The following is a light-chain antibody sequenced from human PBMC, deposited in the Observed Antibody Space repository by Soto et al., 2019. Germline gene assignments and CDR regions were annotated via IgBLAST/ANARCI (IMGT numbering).Light chain of an antibody. CDR1: QSVEND. CDR2: DAS. CDR3: QQYNHWPLT. Sequence: EIVMTQSPATLSVSPGDRATLSCRASQSVENDLAWYQQKPGQPPRLLIYDASPRATGIPARFSGSQSGTEFTLTLSSLLSEDFAVYSCQQYNHWPLTFGGGTKVEIK. J-gene: IGKJ4*01. V-gene: IGKV3D-15*01.